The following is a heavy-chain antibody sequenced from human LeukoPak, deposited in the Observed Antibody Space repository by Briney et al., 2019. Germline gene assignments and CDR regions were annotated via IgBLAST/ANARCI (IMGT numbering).Heavy chain of an antibody. Sequence: ASVKVSCKASGYTFTSYGISWVRQAPGQGLEWMGWISAYNGNTNYAQKLQGRVTMTTDTSTSTAYRELRSLRSDDTAVYYCARDYYGSGSYYNWYYYYGMDVWGQGTTVTVSS. CDR3: ARDYYGSGSYYNWYYYYGMDV. CDR1: GYTFTSYG. J-gene: IGHJ6*02. D-gene: IGHD3-10*01. CDR2: ISAYNGNT. V-gene: IGHV1-18*01.